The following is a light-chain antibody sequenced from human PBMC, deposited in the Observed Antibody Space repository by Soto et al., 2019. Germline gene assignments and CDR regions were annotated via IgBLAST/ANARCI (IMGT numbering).Light chain of an antibody. CDR3: LQHNSYPRT. Sequence: QMTQSPSSLSASVGDRVTITCRASQGIRNDVGWYQQKPGKAPKRLIYAAYNLQSGVPSRFSGSESGTEFTLTISSLQPEDFATYYCLQHNSYPRTFGRGTKVEIK. CDR1: QGIRND. V-gene: IGKV1-17*01. J-gene: IGKJ4*01. CDR2: AAY.